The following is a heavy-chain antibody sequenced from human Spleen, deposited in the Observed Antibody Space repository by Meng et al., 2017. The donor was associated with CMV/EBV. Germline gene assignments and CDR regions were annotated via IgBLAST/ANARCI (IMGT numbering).Heavy chain of an antibody. V-gene: IGHV4-59*01. CDR3: ARGVGFAVKIDY. J-gene: IGHJ4*02. Sequence: SETLSLTCSVSGGSITPYYWTWIRQPPGKGLEWIGYIDYNGDTYYNPSLKSRVTISVDTSKNHFSLKLTSVTAADTAVFYCARGVGFAVKIDYWGQGALVTVSS. CDR1: GGSITPYY. D-gene: IGHD3-3*01. CDR2: IDYNGDT.